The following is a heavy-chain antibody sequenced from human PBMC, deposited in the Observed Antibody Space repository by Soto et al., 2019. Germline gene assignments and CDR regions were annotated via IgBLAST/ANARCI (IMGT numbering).Heavy chain of an antibody. D-gene: IGHD6-19*01. V-gene: IGHV4-31*03. CDR3: ARDGTSGWVDS. CDR1: GGSISSGGSY. CDR2: IYYSGST. Sequence: QVQLQESGPGLVKPSQTLSLTCTVSGGSISSGGSYWTWIRQHPGKGLEWIGYIYYSGSTYYNPSLKSRVNISIDTSENQFSLKLSSVTAADTAVYYCARDGTSGWVDSWGQGILVTVSS. J-gene: IGHJ4*02.